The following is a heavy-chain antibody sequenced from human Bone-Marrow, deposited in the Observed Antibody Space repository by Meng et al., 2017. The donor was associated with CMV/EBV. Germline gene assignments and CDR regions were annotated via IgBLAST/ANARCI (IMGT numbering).Heavy chain of an antibody. Sequence: SLKISCAASGFTFDDYAMHWVRQAPGKGLEWVSGISWNSGSIGYADSVKGRFTISRDNAKNSLYLQMNSLIAEDTALYYCAKDEREAFDIWGQGTMVTVSS. CDR2: ISWNSGSI. CDR3: AKDEREAFDI. J-gene: IGHJ3*02. CDR1: GFTFDDYA. V-gene: IGHV3-9*01.